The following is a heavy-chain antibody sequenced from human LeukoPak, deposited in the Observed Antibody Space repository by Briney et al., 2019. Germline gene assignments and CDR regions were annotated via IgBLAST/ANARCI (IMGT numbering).Heavy chain of an antibody. J-gene: IGHJ4*02. CDR3: AKDYDYVWGSYGGFDY. CDR1: GFTFSRYA. V-gene: IGHV3-30-3*01. Sequence: GGSLRLSCAASGFTFSRYAMHWVRQAPGKGLECVAVILYDGSNKYYADSVKGRFTISRDNSKNTVYLQMNSLRAEDTAVYYCAKDYDYVWGSYGGFDYWGQGTLVTVSS. D-gene: IGHD3-16*01. CDR2: ILYDGSNK.